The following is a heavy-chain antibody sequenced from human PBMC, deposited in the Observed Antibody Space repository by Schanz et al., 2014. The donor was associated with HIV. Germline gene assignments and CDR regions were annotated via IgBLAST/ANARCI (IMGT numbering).Heavy chain of an antibody. CDR1: GFSFSRYH. CDR3: ARDYSWSTDY. V-gene: IGHV1-46*01. D-gene: IGHD6-13*01. J-gene: IGHJ4*02. CDR2: IKPRDDGT. Sequence: QVQLVQSGAEVKKPGASVKISCKTSGFSFSRYHVHWIRQAPGQGLEWMGIIKPRDDGTNYAQKFQGSVTMTWDTSTSTVYMELSSLTSEDTAVYYCARDYSWSTDYWGQGTLVTVSS.